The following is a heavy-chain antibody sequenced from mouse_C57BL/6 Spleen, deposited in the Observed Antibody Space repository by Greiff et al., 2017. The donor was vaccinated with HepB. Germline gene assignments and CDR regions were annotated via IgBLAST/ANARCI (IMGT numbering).Heavy chain of an antibody. D-gene: IGHD1-1*01. J-gene: IGHJ4*01. CDR2: IDPETGGT. CDR3: TYYGSSFYYAMDY. V-gene: IGHV1-15*01. CDR1: GYTFTDYE. Sequence: VQLQQSGAELVRPGASVTLSCKASGYTFTDYEMHWVKQTPVHGLEWIGAIDPETGGTAYNQKFKGKAILTADKSSSTAYMELRSLTSEDSAVYYCTYYGSSFYYAMDYWGQGTSVTVSS.